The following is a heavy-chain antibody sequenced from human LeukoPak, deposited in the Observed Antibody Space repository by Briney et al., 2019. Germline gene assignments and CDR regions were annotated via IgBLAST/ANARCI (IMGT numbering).Heavy chain of an antibody. V-gene: IGHV4-34*01. CDR3: ARGPGFRPIIAVVPAAMDV. J-gene: IGHJ6*04. CDR2: INHSGST. D-gene: IGHD2-2*01. CDR1: GGSFSGYY. Sequence: SETLSLTCAVYGGSFSGYYWSWIRQPPGKGLEWIGEINHSGSTNYNPSLKSRVTISVDTSKNQFSLKLSSVTAADTAVYYCARGPGFRPIIAVVPAAMDVWGKGTTVTVSP.